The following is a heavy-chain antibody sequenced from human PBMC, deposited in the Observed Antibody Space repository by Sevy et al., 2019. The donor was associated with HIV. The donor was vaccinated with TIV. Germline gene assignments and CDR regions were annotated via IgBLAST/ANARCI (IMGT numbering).Heavy chain of an antibody. CDR2: IYYSGST. Sequence: SETLSLTCTVSGGSISSYYWSWIRQPPGKELEWIGYIYYSGSTNYNPSLKSRVTISVDTSKNQFSLKLSSVTAADTAVYYCARGVDGYNYMDYWGQGTLVTVSS. CDR1: GGSISSYY. CDR3: ARGVDGYNYMDY. J-gene: IGHJ4*02. V-gene: IGHV4-59*01. D-gene: IGHD5-12*01.